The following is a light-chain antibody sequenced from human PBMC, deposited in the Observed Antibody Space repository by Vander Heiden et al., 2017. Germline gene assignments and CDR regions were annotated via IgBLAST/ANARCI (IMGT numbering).Light chain of an antibody. CDR1: FGSVSPSYY. J-gene: IGLJ3*02. V-gene: IGLV8-61*01. CDR3: VLYMGSGIWV. Sequence: QTVVPHAPSFSVSLGATVTLTCGLSFGSVSPSYYPSWYQQTPGQAPRTLIYSTNTRSSGVPDRFSGSIVGNKAALTITGAQADDESDDYCVLYMGSGIWVFGGGTKLTVL. CDR2: STN.